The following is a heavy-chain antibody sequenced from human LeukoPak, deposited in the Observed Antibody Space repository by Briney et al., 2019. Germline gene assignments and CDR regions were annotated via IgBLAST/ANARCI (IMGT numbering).Heavy chain of an antibody. J-gene: IGHJ4*02. CDR2: INPNSGDT. V-gene: IGHV1-2*02. CDR1: GYTFTGYY. CDR3: ARGGGSAAGVFDY. Sequence: ASVKVSCKASGYTFTGYYLHWVRQVPGQGLEWMGWINPNSGDTNYAQKFQGRVTMTRDTSISTAYMELRRLRSDDTAVYCCARGGGSAAGVFDYWGQGTLVSVSS. D-gene: IGHD6-13*01.